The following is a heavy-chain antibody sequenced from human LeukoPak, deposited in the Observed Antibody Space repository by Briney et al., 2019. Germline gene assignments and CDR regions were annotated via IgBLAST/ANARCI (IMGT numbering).Heavy chain of an antibody. CDR3: ARHGVGSWYVDY. Sequence: SETLSLTCTVSGGSITTSCFYWGWIRQPPGKGLEWIGSIHYSGRTYYIPSLKSRVTLSLDTSKNQLSLKLTSVNAADTAMYYCARHGVGSWYVDYWGQGTLVTVSS. D-gene: IGHD6-13*01. V-gene: IGHV4-39*01. J-gene: IGHJ4*02. CDR1: GGSITTSCFY. CDR2: IHYSGRT.